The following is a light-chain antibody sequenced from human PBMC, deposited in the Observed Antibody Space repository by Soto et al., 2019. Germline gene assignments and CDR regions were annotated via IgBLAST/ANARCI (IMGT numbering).Light chain of an antibody. J-gene: IGLJ1*01. CDR1: SSNIGNNY. Sequence: QSVLTQPPSVSAAPGQKVTISCSGSSSNIGNNYVSWYQQLPGTAPKLLIYENNKRPSGIPDRFSGSKSGTSATLGITGLQTGDEAVYYCGTWESSLRAAFGTGPSSRS. CDR3: GTWESSLRAA. CDR2: ENN. V-gene: IGLV1-51*02.